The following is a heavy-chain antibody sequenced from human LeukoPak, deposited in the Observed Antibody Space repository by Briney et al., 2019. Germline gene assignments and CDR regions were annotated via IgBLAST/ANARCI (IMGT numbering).Heavy chain of an antibody. V-gene: IGHV4-4*07. CDR3: AGGRRSSSWYNWFDP. CDR1: GGSISSYY. CDR2: IYTSGST. Sequence: SATLSLTCTVSGGSISSYYWSWIRQPAGKGLEWIGRIYTSGSTNYNPSLKSRVTMSVDTSKNQFSLKLSSVTAADTAVYYCAGGRRSSSWYNWFDPWGQGTLVTVSS. D-gene: IGHD6-13*01. J-gene: IGHJ5*02.